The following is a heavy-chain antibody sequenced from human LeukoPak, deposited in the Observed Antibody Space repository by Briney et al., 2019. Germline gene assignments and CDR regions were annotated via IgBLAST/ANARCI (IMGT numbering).Heavy chain of an antibody. J-gene: IGHJ5*02. CDR1: GYTFTGYY. D-gene: IGHD6-19*01. CDR3: ARGFLAVAGTPKAWFDP. CDR2: INPNSGGT. Sequence: ASVKVSCKASGYTFTGYYMHWVRQAPGQGLEWMGWINPNSGGTNYAQKFQGWVTMTRDTSISTAYMELSRLRSDDTAVYYCARGFLAVAGTPKAWFDPWGQGTLVTVSS. V-gene: IGHV1-2*04.